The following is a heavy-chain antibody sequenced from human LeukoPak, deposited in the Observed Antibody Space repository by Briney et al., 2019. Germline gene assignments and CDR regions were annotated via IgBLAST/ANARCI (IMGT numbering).Heavy chain of an antibody. D-gene: IGHD6-13*01. V-gene: IGHV4-38-2*01. CDR2: IYHSGST. J-gene: IGHJ4*02. CDR3: ARGRAIAAAESS. CDR1: GYSISSDYY. Sequence: SETLSLTCAVSGYSISSDYYWGWIRQPPGKGLEWIGSIYHSGSTYYNPSLKSRVTISVDTSKNQFSLKLSSVTAADTAVYYCARGRAIAAAESSWGQGTLVTVSS.